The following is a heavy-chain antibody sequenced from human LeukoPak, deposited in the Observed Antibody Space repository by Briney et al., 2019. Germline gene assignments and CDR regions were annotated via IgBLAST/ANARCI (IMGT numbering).Heavy chain of an antibody. V-gene: IGHV4-4*02. J-gene: IGHJ5*02. CDR3: ARTVLLWFGEFSNWFDP. CDR1: GGSISGSNW. Sequence: SGTLSLTCAVSGGSISGSNWWSWVRQSPGKGLEWIGEIYHSGSTNYNPSLKSRVTISVDTSKNQFSLKLSSVTAADTAVYYCARTVLLWFGEFSNWFDPWGQGTLVTVSS. D-gene: IGHD3-10*01. CDR2: IYHSGST.